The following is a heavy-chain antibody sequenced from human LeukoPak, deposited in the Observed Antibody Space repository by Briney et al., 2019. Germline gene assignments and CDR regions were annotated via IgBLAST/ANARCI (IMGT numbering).Heavy chain of an antibody. D-gene: IGHD2-21*01. J-gene: IGHJ4*02. CDR1: VDSIWRYY. Sequence: PSETLSLTCTFSVDSIWRYYWLWIPHPPGEGVEWLGYIYYSGTNNYNPSLKSRLTMSLDTSKKHLSLRLTSVSAADTAVYYCARHLRSFPDYWGQGTLVTVSP. CDR3: ARHLRSFPDY. V-gene: IGHV4-59*08. CDR2: IYYSGTN.